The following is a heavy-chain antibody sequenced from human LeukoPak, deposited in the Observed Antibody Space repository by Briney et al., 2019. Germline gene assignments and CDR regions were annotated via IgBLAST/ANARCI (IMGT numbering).Heavy chain of an antibody. CDR3: AREGSGDSSGFSLLDY. J-gene: IGHJ4*02. V-gene: IGHV3-33*01. D-gene: IGHD3-22*01. Sequence: PGGSLRLSCAASGFIFSSYPIHWVRQAPGKGLEWVAVIWSDGNNEYYADSVKGRFTISRDNSKNTLYLQMNGLRAEDTAVYYCAREGSGDSSGFSLLDYWGQGTLVTVSS. CDR1: GFIFSSYP. CDR2: IWSDGNNE.